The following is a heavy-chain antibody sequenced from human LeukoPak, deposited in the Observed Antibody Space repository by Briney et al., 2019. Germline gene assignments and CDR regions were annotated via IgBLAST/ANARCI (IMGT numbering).Heavy chain of an antibody. CDR2: IKQDGSEK. Sequence: GGSLRLSCAASGFTFSSCWMTWVRQARRKGLVWVANIKQDGSEKYYVDSVKGRFTISRDDAKNSLYLQMNSLRAEDMAVYYCAREAQKRNGMDVWGQGTTVTVSS. V-gene: IGHV3-7*01. CDR1: GFTFSSCW. J-gene: IGHJ6*02. CDR3: AREAQKRNGMDV.